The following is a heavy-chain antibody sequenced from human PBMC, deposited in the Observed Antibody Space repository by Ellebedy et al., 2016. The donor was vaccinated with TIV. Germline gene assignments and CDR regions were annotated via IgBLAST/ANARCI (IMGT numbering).Heavy chain of an antibody. D-gene: IGHD2-21*02. Sequence: MPSETLSLTCSVSAGSVSSTRSYWAWIRQPPGRGLEYIGSVYYSGSPYYSPSFKSRVTLSADTSKNQFSLNLSTATAADTAVYYCARTDPWQPIDDWGQGILVSVSS. J-gene: IGHJ4*02. CDR3: ARTDPWQPIDD. CDR1: AGSVSSTRSY. CDR2: VYYSGSP. V-gene: IGHV4-39*01.